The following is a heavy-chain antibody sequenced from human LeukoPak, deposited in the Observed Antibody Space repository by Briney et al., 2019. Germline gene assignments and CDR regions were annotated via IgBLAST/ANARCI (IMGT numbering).Heavy chain of an antibody. CDR3: ARASPYGDWRFDY. V-gene: IGHV1-8*03. J-gene: IGHJ4*02. CDR1: GGTFNNA. D-gene: IGHD4-17*01. Sequence: ASVKVSCKASGGTFNNAISWVRQATGQGLEWMGWMNPNSGNTGYAQKFQGRVTITRNTSISTAYMELSSLRSEDTAVYYCARASPYGDWRFDYWGQGTLVTVSS. CDR2: MNPNSGNT.